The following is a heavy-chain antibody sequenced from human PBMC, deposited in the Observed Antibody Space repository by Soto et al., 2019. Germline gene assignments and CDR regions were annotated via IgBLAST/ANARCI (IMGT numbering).Heavy chain of an antibody. Sequence: GGSLRLSCAASGFIFSNYGMHWVRQDAGKGLEWVAVIWYDGTNKYYADSVKGRFTISRDNSKNALYLQMNSLRAEDMAVYYCARAGDIVMGTHELGAFDIWGQGTVVTVSS. CDR1: GFIFSNYG. CDR3: ARAGDIVMGTHELGAFDI. J-gene: IGHJ3*02. D-gene: IGHD5-18*01. CDR2: IWYDGTNK. V-gene: IGHV3-33*01.